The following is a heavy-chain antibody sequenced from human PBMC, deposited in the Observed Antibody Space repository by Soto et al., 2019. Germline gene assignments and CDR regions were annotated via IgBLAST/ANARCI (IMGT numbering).Heavy chain of an antibody. V-gene: IGHV4-4*02. CDR3: ARGPRSGSYSVDGFDV. CDR2: IYHSGGT. CDR1: GASITTSNW. Sequence: QVQLQQSGPGLVNPSGTLSLTCVVSGASITTSNWWSWVRQPPGKGLERFGVIYHSGGTSYSPSLKRRFILSVDKSRNEFSLRLSAVTAADTAIYYCARGPRSGSYSVDGFDVWGQGTVVTVSS. J-gene: IGHJ3*01. D-gene: IGHD1-26*01.